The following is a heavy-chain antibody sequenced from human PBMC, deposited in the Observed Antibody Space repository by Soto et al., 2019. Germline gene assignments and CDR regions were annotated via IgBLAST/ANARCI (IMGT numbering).Heavy chain of an antibody. Sequence: ASVKVSCKASGYTFTSYGISWVRQAPGQGLEWMGWISAYNGNTNYAQKLQGRVTMTTDTSTSTAYMEQRSLRSDDTAVYYCARGQSPSITMVRGVIVDYGMDVWGQGTTVTVPS. CDR1: GYTFTSYG. CDR2: ISAYNGNT. V-gene: IGHV1-18*01. J-gene: IGHJ6*02. D-gene: IGHD3-10*01. CDR3: ARGQSPSITMVRGVIVDYGMDV.